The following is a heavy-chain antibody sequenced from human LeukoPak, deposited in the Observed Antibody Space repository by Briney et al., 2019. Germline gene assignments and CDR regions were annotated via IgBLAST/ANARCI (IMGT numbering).Heavy chain of an antibody. V-gene: IGHV1-2*02. Sequence: GASVKVSCKASGYTFTSYGISWVRQAPGQGLEWMGWINPNSGGTNYAQKFQGRVTMTRDTSISTAYMELSRLRSDDTAVYYCARVSGSYYSDAFDIWGQGTMVTVSS. CDR2: INPNSGGT. CDR3: ARVSGSYYSDAFDI. J-gene: IGHJ3*02. D-gene: IGHD1-26*01. CDR1: GYTFTSYG.